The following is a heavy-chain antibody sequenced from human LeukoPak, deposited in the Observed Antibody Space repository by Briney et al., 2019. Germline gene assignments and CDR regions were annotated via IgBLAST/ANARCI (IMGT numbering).Heavy chain of an antibody. Sequence: GGSLRLSCAASGFTFSSNYMSWVRQAPGKGLEWVSVIYSGGSTYYADSVKGRFTISRDNSKNTLYLQMNSLRAEDTAVYYCARVGATTDYYYYMDVWGKGTTVTVSS. CDR1: GFTFSSNY. CDR3: ARVGATTDYYYYMDV. V-gene: IGHV3-53*01. CDR2: IYSGGST. D-gene: IGHD4-11*01. J-gene: IGHJ6*03.